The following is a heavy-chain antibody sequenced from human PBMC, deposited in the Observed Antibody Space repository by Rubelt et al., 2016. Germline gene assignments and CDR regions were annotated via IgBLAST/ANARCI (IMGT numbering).Heavy chain of an antibody. CDR1: GGSISSSSYY. V-gene: IGHV4-39*07. D-gene: IGHD6-13*01. Sequence: QLQLQESGPGLVKPSETLSLTCTVSGGSISSSSYYWGWIRQPPGKGLEWIGSIYYSGSTYYNPSLNSRVTISVDTAKNQFTLKLSSVTAADTAVYYCARVSIAAAKSDYWGQGTRVTVSS. CDR2: IYYSGST. J-gene: IGHJ4*02. CDR3: ARVSIAAAKSDY.